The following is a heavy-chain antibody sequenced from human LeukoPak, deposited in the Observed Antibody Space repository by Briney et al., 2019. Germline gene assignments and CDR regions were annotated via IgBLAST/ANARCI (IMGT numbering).Heavy chain of an antibody. V-gene: IGHV3-23*01. D-gene: IGHD3-10*01. Sequence: GGSLRLSCAASGFTFRTYAMSWVRQTPGKEPEWVSEISGSGGSTYYADSVKGRFTISRDNSKNILYLQLNSPSPEDTAVYYCAKTNRGGIGQCLDYWGQGTLVTVSS. J-gene: IGHJ4*02. CDR2: ISGSGGST. CDR3: AKTNRGGIGQCLDY. CDR1: GFTFRTYA.